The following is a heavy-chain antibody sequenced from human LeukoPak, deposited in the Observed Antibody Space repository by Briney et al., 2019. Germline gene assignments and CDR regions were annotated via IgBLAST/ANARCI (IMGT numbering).Heavy chain of an antibody. V-gene: IGHV3-21*01. CDR3: ARALRFLEWLSSVDY. CDR1: GFTFSSYS. D-gene: IGHD3-3*01. Sequence: GGSLRLSCAASGFTFSSYSMNWVGQAPGKGLEGVSSISSSSSYIYYADSVKGRFTISRDNAKNSLYLQMNSLRAEDTAVYYCARALRFLEWLSSVDYWGQGTLVTVSS. CDR2: ISSSSSYI. J-gene: IGHJ4*02.